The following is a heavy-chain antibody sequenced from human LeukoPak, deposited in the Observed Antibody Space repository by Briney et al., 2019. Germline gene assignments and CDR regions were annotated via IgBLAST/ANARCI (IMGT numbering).Heavy chain of an antibody. J-gene: IGHJ5*02. Sequence: SETLSLTCTVSGGSISNYYWSWIRQPPGRGLEWIGDFSDSGNTIYNPSLKSRVTILGDTSKNQFSLKLSSVTAADTAVYYCARHATGSYSLPWADPLGQGTLVTVST. V-gene: IGHV4-59*08. D-gene: IGHD3-10*01. CDR1: GGSISNYY. CDR2: FSDSGNT. CDR3: ARHATGSYSLPWADP.